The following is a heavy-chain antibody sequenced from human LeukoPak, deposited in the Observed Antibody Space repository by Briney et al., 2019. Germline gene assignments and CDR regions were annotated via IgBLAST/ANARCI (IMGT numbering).Heavy chain of an antibody. V-gene: IGHV5-51*01. J-gene: IGHJ4*02. CDR1: GGSFTSYW. CDR3: ASRGYSSSWYGGY. CDR2: IYPGDSDT. Sequence: GESLKISCKGAGGSFTSYWIGWVRQMPGKGLEWMGIIYPGDSDTRYSPSFQGQVTISADKSISTAYLQWSSLKASDTAMYYCASRGYSSSWYGGYWGQGTLVTVSS. D-gene: IGHD6-13*01.